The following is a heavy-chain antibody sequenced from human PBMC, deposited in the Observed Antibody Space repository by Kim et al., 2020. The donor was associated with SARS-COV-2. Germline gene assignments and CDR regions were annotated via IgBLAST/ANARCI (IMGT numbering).Heavy chain of an antibody. CDR3: ATDVGSRSNNAGAFDI. D-gene: IGHD6-13*01. Sequence: GESLKISCKASGYTFTRSWITWVRQIPGKGLEWMGRIDPSDSYINYSPSFQGHVTISVDKSISAAYLQWNSLKASDTATYYCATDVGSRSNNAGAFDIWGQGTMVTVSS. CDR2: IDPSDSYI. V-gene: IGHV5-10-1*01. CDR1: GYTFTRSW. J-gene: IGHJ3*02.